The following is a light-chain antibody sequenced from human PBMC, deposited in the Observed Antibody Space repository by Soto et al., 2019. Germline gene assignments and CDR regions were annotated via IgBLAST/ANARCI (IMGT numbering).Light chain of an antibody. V-gene: IGKV1-39*01. CDR1: QTINKN. CDR2: DAS. CDR3: QQSYNSPYT. J-gene: IGKJ2*01. Sequence: DIQVTQSPSCLCWVLFDRVSISCLASQTINKNLNCYRHKLENAPELLIYDASDSQAGVPSRFSSSGSGTDFTLIISGLQPEDFATYYCQQSYNSPYTFGQGTKVDIK.